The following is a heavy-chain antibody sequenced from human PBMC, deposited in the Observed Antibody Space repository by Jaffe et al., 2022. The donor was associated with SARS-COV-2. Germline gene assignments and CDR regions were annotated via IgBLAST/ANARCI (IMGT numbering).Heavy chain of an antibody. J-gene: IGHJ4*02. CDR3: VRDNPRGSSYGTLDY. D-gene: IGHD5-18*01. V-gene: IGHV4-61*02. CDR2: IFTSGTA. CDR1: GGSISSGTYY. Sequence: QVQLQESGPGLVKPSQTLSLSCTVSGGSISSGTYYWTWIRQPAGKGLEWIGRIFTSGTANYNPSVKSRVSISADTPKNQFSLKLDSVTAADTAVYYCVRDNPRGSSYGTLDYWGQGILVTVSS.